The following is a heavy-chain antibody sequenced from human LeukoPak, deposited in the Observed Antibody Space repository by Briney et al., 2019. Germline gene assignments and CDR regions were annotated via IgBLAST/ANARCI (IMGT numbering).Heavy chain of an antibody. J-gene: IGHJ4*02. V-gene: IGHV3-48*04. Sequence: LPGGSLRLSCAASGFTFSSYSMNWVRQAPGKGLEWVSYISSSGSTIYYADSVKGRFTISRDNAKNSRYLQMNSLRAEDTAVYYCARVTTNLDYWGQGTLVTVSS. CDR2: ISSSGSTI. CDR1: GFTFSSYS. CDR3: ARVTTNLDY. D-gene: IGHD4-11*01.